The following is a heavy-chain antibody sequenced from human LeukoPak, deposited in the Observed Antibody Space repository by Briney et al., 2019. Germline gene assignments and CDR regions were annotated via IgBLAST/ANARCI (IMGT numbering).Heavy chain of an antibody. Sequence: GGSLRLSCAASGFTFSSYSMNWVRQAPGKGLEWVSSISSSSSYIYYADSVKGRFTISRDNAKNSLYLQMNSLRAEDTAVYYCARDYCSSTSCYSPGMDVWGQGTTVTVSS. D-gene: IGHD2-2*02. J-gene: IGHJ6*02. CDR1: GFTFSSYS. CDR2: ISSSSSYI. V-gene: IGHV3-21*01. CDR3: ARDYCSSTSCYSPGMDV.